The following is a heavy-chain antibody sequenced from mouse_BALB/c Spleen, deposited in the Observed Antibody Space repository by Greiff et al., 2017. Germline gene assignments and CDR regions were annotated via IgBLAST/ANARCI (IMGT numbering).Heavy chain of an antibody. Sequence: QVQLKESGPGLVAPSQTLSLTCTVSGFSFTGYGVYWVRQPPGKGLEWLGMIWGDGSTDYNSAIKSRLSTSKDNSKSQVFLKKNSLQTVDTTRYYCAREFTTATRYFDDWGEGTTVTVSS. J-gene: IGHJ1*01. CDR2: IWGDGST. V-gene: IGHV2-6-7*01. CDR3: AREFTTATRYFDD. CDR1: GFSFTGYG. D-gene: IGHD1-2*01.